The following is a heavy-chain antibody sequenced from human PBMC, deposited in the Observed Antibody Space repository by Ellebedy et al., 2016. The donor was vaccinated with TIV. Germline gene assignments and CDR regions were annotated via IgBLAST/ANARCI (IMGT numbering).Heavy chain of an antibody. D-gene: IGHD6-13*01. V-gene: IGHV1-69*13. J-gene: IGHJ6*02. Sequence: ASVKVSCKASGDTFSSYGISWVRQAPGQGLEWMGGIIPMFGTANYAQKFQGRVTITADESTSTAYMELSSLRSEDTAVYYCARAGVYLTRDYGMDVWGQGTTVTVSS. CDR1: GDTFSSYG. CDR3: ARAGVYLTRDYGMDV. CDR2: IIPMFGTA.